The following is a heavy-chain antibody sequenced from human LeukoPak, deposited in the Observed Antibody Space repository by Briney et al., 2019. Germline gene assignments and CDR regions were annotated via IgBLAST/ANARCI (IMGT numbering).Heavy chain of an antibody. D-gene: IGHD6-13*01. J-gene: IGHJ5*02. V-gene: IGHV3-23*01. CDR1: GFTFSSYA. CDR3: ASSSSWYFNWFDP. CDR2: ISGSGGST. Sequence: GGSLRLSCAASGFTFSSYAMSWVRQAPGKGLEWVSAISGSGGSTYYADSVKGGFTISRDNSKNTLYLQMNSLRAEDTPVYYCASSSSWYFNWFDPWGQGTLVTVSS.